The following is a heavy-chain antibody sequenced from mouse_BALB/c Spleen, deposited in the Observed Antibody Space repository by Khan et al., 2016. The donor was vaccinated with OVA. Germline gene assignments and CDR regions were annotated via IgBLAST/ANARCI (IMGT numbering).Heavy chain of an antibody. V-gene: IGHV1-4*01. CDR2: INPSNGYT. J-gene: IGHJ3*01. D-gene: IGHD2-14*01. CDR1: GYTFTTYT. Sequence: QIQLVQSGAELARPGASVKMSCKASGYTFTTYTMHWVKQRPGQGLEWIGYINPSNGYTNYNQKFKDKSTLTADKSSSTAYMQLSSLTSDYSAVYYCAREGAYYRSDGWFSYWGQGTLVTVSA. CDR3: AREGAYYRSDGWFSY.